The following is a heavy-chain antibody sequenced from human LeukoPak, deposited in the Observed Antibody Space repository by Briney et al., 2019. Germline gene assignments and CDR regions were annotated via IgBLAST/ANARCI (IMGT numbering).Heavy chain of an antibody. V-gene: IGHV3-48*01. Sequence: GGSLRLSCAASGFDFNIYSMNWLRQAPGKGLEWISYITSDSNTIHYADSVKGRFTISRDSAENSLFLQMNSLRAEDTAIYYCARSRDWYVDYWGQGSLVTVSS. CDR2: ITSDSNTI. J-gene: IGHJ4*02. CDR1: GFDFNIYS. D-gene: IGHD3-9*01. CDR3: ARSRDWYVDY.